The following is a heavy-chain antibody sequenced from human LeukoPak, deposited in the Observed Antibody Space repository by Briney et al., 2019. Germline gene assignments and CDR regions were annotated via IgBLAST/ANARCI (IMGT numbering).Heavy chain of an antibody. V-gene: IGHV4-59*01. J-gene: IGHJ2*01. CDR3: AREVLYSSGPEGWYFDL. Sequence: SETLSLTCTVSGGSISSYYWSWIRQPPGKGLEWIGYIYYSGSTNYNPSLKSRVTISVDTSKNQFSLKLSSVTAADTAVYYCAREVLYSSGPEGWYFDLWGRGTLVTVSS. CDR2: IYYSGST. D-gene: IGHD6-25*01. CDR1: GGSISSYY.